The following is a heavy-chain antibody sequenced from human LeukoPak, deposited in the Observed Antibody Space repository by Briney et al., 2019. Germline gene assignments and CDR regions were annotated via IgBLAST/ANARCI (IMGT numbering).Heavy chain of an antibody. CDR2: IYNGRST. CDR3: AQTTGWPGFDF. CDR1: GGSISPYS. J-gene: IGHJ4*02. Sequence: SETLSLTCTVSGGSISPYSWSWIRQSPGRILEWIGHIYNGRSTKYNPSLTSRVTISVDTSKNQFSLSLTSVTAADTAIYYCAQTTGWPGFDFWGPGALVTVSS. V-gene: IGHV4-59*08. D-gene: IGHD6-19*01.